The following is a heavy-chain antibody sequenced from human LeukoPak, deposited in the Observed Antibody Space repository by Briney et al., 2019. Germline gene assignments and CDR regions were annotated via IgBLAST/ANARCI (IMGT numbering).Heavy chain of an antibody. Sequence: LETLSLTCTVSGGSTSNYYWSWIRQPPGKGLEWIGYIYYSGSTNYNPSLRGRVTISVDTSKNQFSLKLSSVTPADTAVYYCARSHGSGSYYNLNDYWGQGTLVTVSS. CDR3: ARSHGSGSYYNLNDY. J-gene: IGHJ4*02. D-gene: IGHD3-10*01. CDR2: IYYSGST. V-gene: IGHV4-59*01. CDR1: GGSTSNYY.